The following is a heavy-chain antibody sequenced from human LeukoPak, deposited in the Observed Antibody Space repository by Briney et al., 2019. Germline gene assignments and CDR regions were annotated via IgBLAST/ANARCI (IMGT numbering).Heavy chain of an antibody. CDR2: IYYSGGT. D-gene: IGHD6-19*01. Sequence: SDTLSLTCSVSGGSISGFHWTWIRQPPGKGLEWIGYIYYSGGTDYNPSLKSRVTISVDTSKNQFSLKLSSVTAADTAVYYCAGERGEEYSSGWYKRNYFDNWGQGIRVTVSS. V-gene: IGHV4-59*12. CDR3: AGERGEEYSSGWYKRNYFDN. J-gene: IGHJ4*02. CDR1: GGSISGFH.